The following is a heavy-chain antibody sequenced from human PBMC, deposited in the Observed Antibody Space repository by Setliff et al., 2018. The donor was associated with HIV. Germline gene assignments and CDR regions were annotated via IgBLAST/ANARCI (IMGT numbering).Heavy chain of an antibody. D-gene: IGHD1-1*01. CDR1: AGSISSYY. J-gene: IGHJ4*02. CDR2: IYHSGST. CDR3: ARAEGDAYNSLPYFDS. Sequence: SETLSLTCAVSAGSISSYYWSWIRQPPGQGLEWIGSIYHSGSTYYNPSLKSRVTISLDTSENQFSLHLTSVTAADTAVYYCARAEGDAYNSLPYFDSWGPGALVTVSS. V-gene: IGHV4-59*01.